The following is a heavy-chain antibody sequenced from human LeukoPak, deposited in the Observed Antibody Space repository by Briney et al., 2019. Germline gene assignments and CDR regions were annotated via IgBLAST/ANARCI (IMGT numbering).Heavy chain of an antibody. CDR3: AKDRGSNNFWTGGIAQ. CDR2: ISWNSGSI. D-gene: IGHD3/OR15-3a*01. J-gene: IGHJ4*02. CDR1: GFTFGDYA. V-gene: IGHV3-9*01. Sequence: SLRLSCAASGFTFGDYAMHWVRQAPGKGLEWVSGISWNSGSIGYADSVKGRFTISRDNAKNSLYLQMNSLRAEDTAVYYCAKDRGSNNFWTGGIAQWGQGTLVTVSS.